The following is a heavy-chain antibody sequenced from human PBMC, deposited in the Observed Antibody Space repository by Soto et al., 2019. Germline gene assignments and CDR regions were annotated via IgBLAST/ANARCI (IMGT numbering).Heavy chain of an antibody. CDR1: GFTFSTYW. V-gene: IGHV3-74*01. Sequence: GGSLRLSCAASGFTFSTYWMHWVRQAPGKGLVWVSLISSDGTTTSYADSVKGRFTISRDNAKSTLYLQMNSLKTEDTAVYYCTSPSINYDILTDYFKYWGQGSLVTVSS. CDR2: ISSDGTTT. CDR3: TSPSINYDILTDYFKY. J-gene: IGHJ4*02. D-gene: IGHD3-9*01.